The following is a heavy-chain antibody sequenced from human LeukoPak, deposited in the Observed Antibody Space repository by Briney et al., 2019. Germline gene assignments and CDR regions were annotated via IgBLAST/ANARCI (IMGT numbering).Heavy chain of an antibody. D-gene: IGHD3-22*01. CDR3: ARAYITMTSSLGY. V-gene: IGHV1-2*02. J-gene: IGHJ4*02. Sequence: ASVKVTCKASGYTFTGYYMHWVRQAPGQGLEWMGWINPNSGGTNYAQKFQGRVTMTSDTSISTAYMELNRLRSDDTAVYYCARAYITMTSSLGYWGQGTLVTVSS. CDR1: GYTFTGYY. CDR2: INPNSGGT.